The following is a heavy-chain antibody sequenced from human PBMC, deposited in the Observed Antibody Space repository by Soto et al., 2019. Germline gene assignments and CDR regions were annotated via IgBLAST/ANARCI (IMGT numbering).Heavy chain of an antibody. D-gene: IGHD2-2*01. CDR1: GGTFSSYA. V-gene: IGHV1-69*13. CDR2: IIPIFGTA. J-gene: IGHJ6*02. Sequence: SVKISCKASGGTFSSYAISWVQQPPGQGLEWMGWIIPIFGTANDAQKFRGRVRSTADESTSTAYMELSSLRSEDTAVYYCARPAXDCSSTSCPYYYYGMDVWGQGTTVTVSS. CDR3: ARPAXDCSSTSCPYYYYGMDV.